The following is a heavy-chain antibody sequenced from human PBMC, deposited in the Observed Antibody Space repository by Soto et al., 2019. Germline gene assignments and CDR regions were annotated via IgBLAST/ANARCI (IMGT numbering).Heavy chain of an antibody. D-gene: IGHD1-20*01. CDR1: GGTFSSYT. V-gene: IGHV1-69*08. J-gene: IGHJ6*02. CDR2: IIPILGIA. Sequence: QVQLVQSGAEVKKPGSSVKVSCKASGGTFSSYTISWVRQAPGQGLESMGRIIPILGIANYAQKFQGRVTLTADKSTSTAYMELSSPRSEDTAVYYCAREVQGMATFYYGMDVWGQGTTVTVAS. CDR3: AREVQGMATFYYGMDV.